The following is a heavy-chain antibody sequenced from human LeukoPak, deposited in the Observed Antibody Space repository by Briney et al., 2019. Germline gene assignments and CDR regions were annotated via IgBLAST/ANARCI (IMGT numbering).Heavy chain of an antibody. V-gene: IGHV4-59*12. CDR3: ARVGYSSSSVDY. D-gene: IGHD6-6*01. CDR1: GGSISSYY. CDR2: IYYSGST. J-gene: IGHJ4*02. Sequence: SETLSLTCTVSGGSISSYYWSWLRQPPGKGLEWIGYIYYSGSTNYNPSLKSRVTISVDTSKNQFSLKLSSVTAADTAVYYCARVGYSSSSVDYWGQGTLVTVSS.